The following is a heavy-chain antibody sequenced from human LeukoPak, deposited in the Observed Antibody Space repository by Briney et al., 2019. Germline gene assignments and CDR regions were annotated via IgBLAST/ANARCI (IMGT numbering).Heavy chain of an antibody. V-gene: IGHV4-34*01. D-gene: IGHD3-3*01. Sequence: SETLSLTCTVSGGSISSYYWSWIRQPPGKGLEWIGEINHSGSTNYNPSLKSRVTIPVDTSKNQFSLKLSSVTAADTAVYYCARGRRIYDFWSGYYSAFDIWGQGTMVAVSS. CDR3: ARGRRIYDFWSGYYSAFDI. J-gene: IGHJ3*02. CDR1: GGSISSYY. CDR2: INHSGST.